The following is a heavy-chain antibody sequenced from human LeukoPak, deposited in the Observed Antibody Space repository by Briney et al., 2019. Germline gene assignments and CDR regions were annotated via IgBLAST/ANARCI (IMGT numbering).Heavy chain of an antibody. CDR1: GGTFSSYT. V-gene: IGHV1-69*02. Sequence: GASVKVSCKASGGTFSSYTISWVRQAPGQGLEWMGRIIPILGIANYAQKFQGRVTITADKSTSTAYMELSSLRSEDTAVDYCAHESSRAYCGGDCSSPESYWGQGTLVTVSS. CDR3: AHESSRAYCGGDCSSPESY. CDR2: IIPILGIA. J-gene: IGHJ4*02. D-gene: IGHD2-21*01.